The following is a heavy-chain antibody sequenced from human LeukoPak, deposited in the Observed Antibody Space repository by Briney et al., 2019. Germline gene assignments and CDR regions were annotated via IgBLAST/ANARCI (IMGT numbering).Heavy chain of an antibody. CDR1: GFTFSSYS. J-gene: IGHJ4*02. Sequence: PGGSLRLSCAASGFTFSSYSMNWVRQAPGKGLEWVSSISSSSSYIYYADSVKGRFTISRDNAKNSLYLQMNSLRAEDTAVYYCARDWKVGATTFDYWGQGTLVTVSS. CDR2: ISSSSSYI. D-gene: IGHD1-26*01. V-gene: IGHV3-21*01. CDR3: ARDWKVGATTFDY.